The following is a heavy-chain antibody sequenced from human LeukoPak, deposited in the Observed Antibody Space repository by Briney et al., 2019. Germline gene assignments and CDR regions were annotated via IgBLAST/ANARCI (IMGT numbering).Heavy chain of an antibody. J-gene: IGHJ6*02. Sequence: GGSLRLSCAASGFTSSDYYMSWIRQAPGKGLEWVSYISSSGSTIYYADSVKGRFTISRDNAKSSLYLQMNSLRAEDTAVYYCARLNCGGDCYSGRDYYYYGMDVWGQGTTVTVSS. V-gene: IGHV3-11*01. CDR3: ARLNCGGDCYSGRDYYYYGMDV. D-gene: IGHD2-21*02. CDR1: GFTSSDYY. CDR2: ISSSGSTI.